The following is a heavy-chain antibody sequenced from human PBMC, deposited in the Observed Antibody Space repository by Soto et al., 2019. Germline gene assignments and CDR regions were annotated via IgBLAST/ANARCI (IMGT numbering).Heavy chain of an antibody. CDR3: ARQTGMGATNY. Sequence: GESLRLSYGGSGFTFSNFWMHWVRQAPGKGLGWVARINTDGSVTSHADSVKGRFTISRDNAKSTLYLQMTSLREEDSAIYYCARQTGMGATNYWGRGT. V-gene: IGHV3-74*01. CDR1: GFTFSNFW. D-gene: IGHD1-26*01. J-gene: IGHJ4*02. CDR2: INTDGSVT.